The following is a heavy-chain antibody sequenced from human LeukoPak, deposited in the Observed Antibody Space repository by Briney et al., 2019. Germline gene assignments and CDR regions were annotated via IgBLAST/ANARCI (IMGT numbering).Heavy chain of an antibody. Sequence: GGSLRLSCAASGFTFSSYVMSWVRQAPGKELEWVSAISGSGGTTYYADSVKGRFTISRDNSKNTLYLQMNSLRADDAAVYYCAKVFIAVAGYHFDFWGQGTLVTVSS. CDR2: ISGSGGTT. J-gene: IGHJ4*02. CDR1: GFTFSSYV. V-gene: IGHV3-23*01. D-gene: IGHD6-19*01. CDR3: AKVFIAVAGYHFDF.